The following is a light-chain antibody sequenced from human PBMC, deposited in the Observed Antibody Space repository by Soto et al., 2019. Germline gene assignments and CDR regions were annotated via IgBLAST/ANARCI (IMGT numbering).Light chain of an antibody. CDR2: DAS. J-gene: IGKJ2*01. CDR1: QSLGKD. CDR3: HHRSGGPPYT. V-gene: IGKV3-11*01. Sequence: EVVLTQSPVTLSFSPGERVTLSCRASQSLGKDLAWYQQRPGQAPRLLIYDASGWATGIPARFSGRGSGTDFTLTISSLEPEDFARYYVHHRSGGPPYTFGQGTRVDIK.